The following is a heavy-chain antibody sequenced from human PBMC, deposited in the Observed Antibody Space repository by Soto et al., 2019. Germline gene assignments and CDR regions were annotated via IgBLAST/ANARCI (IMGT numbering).Heavy chain of an antibody. CDR3: ARGGYSVVGATAY. CDR2: MNPKSGDT. D-gene: IGHD1-26*01. J-gene: IGHJ4*02. CDR1: GYTFTDYG. Sequence: QVQLVQSGAEVKMPGASVKVSCKASGYTFTDYGINWVRQATGQGLEWMGWMNPKSGDTVYAQKFQGRVSMTRATSISTAYMGLNSLKSEETAVYYCARGGYSVVGATAYWGQGTLVTVSS. V-gene: IGHV1-8*01.